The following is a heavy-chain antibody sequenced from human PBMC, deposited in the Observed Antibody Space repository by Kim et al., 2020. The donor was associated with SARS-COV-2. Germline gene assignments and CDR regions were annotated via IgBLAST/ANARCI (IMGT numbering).Heavy chain of an antibody. D-gene: IGHD3-3*01. CDR3: TGYDFWSGYPRL. CDR2: IRSEAYEGAT. CDR1: GFNFGDHT. Sequence: GGSLRLSCTASGFNFGDHTVSWFRQAPGKGLEWVGFIRSEAYEGATEYAASVQGRFTISRDDSKSLAYLQMNGLKTEDTGVYYCTGYDFWSGYPRLWGQGTTVIVSS. J-gene: IGHJ6*02. V-gene: IGHV3-49*03.